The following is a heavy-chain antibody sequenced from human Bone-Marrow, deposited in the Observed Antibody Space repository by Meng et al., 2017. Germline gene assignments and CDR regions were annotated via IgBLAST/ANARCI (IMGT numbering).Heavy chain of an antibody. V-gene: IGHV3-73*01. CDR1: GVSFSGSH. J-gene: IGHJ3*02. D-gene: IGHD5-18*01. Sequence: GGSLRLSCLVSGVSFSGSHIHWVRQTSEKGLEWIGRIETKYSSYATSYAASVRGRFTISRDDSKNTAYLQMNSLETEDTALYYCTLYTNGPIWGQGKRV. CDR3: TLYTNGPI. CDR2: IETKYSSYAT.